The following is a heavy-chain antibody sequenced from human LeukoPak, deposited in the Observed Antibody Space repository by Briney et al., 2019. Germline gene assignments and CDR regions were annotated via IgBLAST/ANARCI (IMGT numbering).Heavy chain of an antibody. CDR1: GYIFTGYY. Sequence: GASVKVSCRASGYIFTGYYMHWLRQAPGQGLEWMGWIHPNSGGTNYAQKCQGRVTMTRDTSISTAYMELSWLTSDDTAVYYCARGPLYCSSTNCYSNWFDPWGQGALVTVSS. D-gene: IGHD2-2*01. CDR2: IHPNSGGT. CDR3: ARGPLYCSSTNCYSNWFDP. J-gene: IGHJ5*02. V-gene: IGHV1-2*02.